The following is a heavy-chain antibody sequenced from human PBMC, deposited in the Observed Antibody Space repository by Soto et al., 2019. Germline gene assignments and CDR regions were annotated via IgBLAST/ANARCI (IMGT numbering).Heavy chain of an antibody. D-gene: IGHD6-19*01. CDR1: GFTFSSYG. J-gene: IGHJ5*02. CDR3: ARDFKLRVAGTGGCWFDP. V-gene: IGHV3-33*01. CDR2: IWYDGSNK. Sequence: QVQLVESGGGVVQPGRSLRLSCAASGFTFSSYGMHWVRQAPGKGLEWVAVIWYDGSNKYYADSVKGRFTISRDNSKNTLYLQMNSLRAEDTAVYYCARDFKLRVAGTGGCWFDPWGQGTLVTVSS.